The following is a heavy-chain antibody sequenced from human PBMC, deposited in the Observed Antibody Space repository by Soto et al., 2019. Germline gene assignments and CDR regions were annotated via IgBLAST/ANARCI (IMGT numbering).Heavy chain of an antibody. D-gene: IGHD3-3*01. Sequence: PSETLSLTCTVSGGSISSYYWSWIRQPPGKGLEWIGYIYYSGSTNYNPSLKSRVTISVDTSKNQFSLKLSSVTAADTAVYYCGRGLFIDYDFWSGYYTGRLDQIFDYWGQGTLVTVSS. J-gene: IGHJ4*02. CDR1: GGSISSYY. V-gene: IGHV4-59*01. CDR2: IYYSGST. CDR3: GRGLFIDYDFWSGYYTGRLDQIFDY.